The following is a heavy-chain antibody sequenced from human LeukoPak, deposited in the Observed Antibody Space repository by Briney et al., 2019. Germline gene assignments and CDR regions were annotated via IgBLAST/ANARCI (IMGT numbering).Heavy chain of an antibody. J-gene: IGHJ4*02. D-gene: IGHD2-8*01. Sequence: ASVKVSCEASGYTFAGYYIHWVRQAPGKGLEWMGGFDTEHGETIYAQKFQGRVTMTEDTSTDTAYMELSSLRSEDTAVYYCASDPRTYLDARGVYWGQGSLVTVSS. V-gene: IGHV1-24*01. CDR1: GYTFAGYY. CDR3: ASDPRTYLDARGVY. CDR2: FDTEHGET.